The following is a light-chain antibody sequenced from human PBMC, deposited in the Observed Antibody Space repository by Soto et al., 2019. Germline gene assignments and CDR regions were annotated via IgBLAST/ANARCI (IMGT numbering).Light chain of an antibody. CDR2: GAS. V-gene: IGKV3-20*01. Sequence: EIVLTQSPGTLSLSPGERATLSCRASQSVSSSYLAWYQQKPGQAPRLLIYGASSRATGIPDRFSGSGSGTDFTLTISRLEPEDLAVYSCQQYGSSPTFGQGPKVEIK. J-gene: IGKJ1*01. CDR3: QQYGSSPT. CDR1: QSVSSSY.